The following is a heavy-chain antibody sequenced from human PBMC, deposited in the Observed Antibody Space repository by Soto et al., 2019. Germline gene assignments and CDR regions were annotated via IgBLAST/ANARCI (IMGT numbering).Heavy chain of an antibody. CDR3: AKDRREGGNSAFYFDF. J-gene: IGHJ4*02. D-gene: IGHD2-15*01. V-gene: IGHV3-23*01. Sequence: VSLRLSCAACGFRFSNYSMSWVRQAPGKGLEWVSLISATGGGTYYADSVKGRFTISRDNSHNTLYLQVHSLTAEDTAVYYCAKDRREGGNSAFYFDFWGQGAQVTVSS. CDR2: ISATGGGT. CDR1: GFRFSNYS.